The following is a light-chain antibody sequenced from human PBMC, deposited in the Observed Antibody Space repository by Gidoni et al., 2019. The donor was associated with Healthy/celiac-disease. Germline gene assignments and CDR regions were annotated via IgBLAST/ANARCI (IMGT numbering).Light chain of an antibody. CDR1: QSISSY. CDR2: AAS. Sequence: DIQMTQPQSSLSASVGDRVTITCPASQSISSYLNWYQQKPGKAPKLLIYAASSLQSGVPSRFSGSGSGTDFTLTISSLQPEDFATYYCQQSYSTPYTFGQGTKLEIK. V-gene: IGKV1-39*01. J-gene: IGKJ2*01. CDR3: QQSYSTPYT.